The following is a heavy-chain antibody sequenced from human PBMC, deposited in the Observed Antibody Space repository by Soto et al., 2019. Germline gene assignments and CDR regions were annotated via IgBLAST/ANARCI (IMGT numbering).Heavy chain of an antibody. J-gene: IGHJ6*03. CDR2: ISSSSSTI. V-gene: IGHV3-48*01. CDR1: GFTFSSYA. D-gene: IGHD4-17*01. CDR3: ARDLVGDYAHYMDV. Sequence: GGSLSLSCAASGFTFSSYAMSWVRQAPGKGLEWVSYISSSSSTIYYADSVKGRFTISRDNAKNSLYLQMNSLRAEDTAVYYCARDLVGDYAHYMDVWGKGTTVTVSS.